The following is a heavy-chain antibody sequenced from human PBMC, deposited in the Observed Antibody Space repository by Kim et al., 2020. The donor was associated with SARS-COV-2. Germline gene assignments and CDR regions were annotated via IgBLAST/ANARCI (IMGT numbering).Heavy chain of an antibody. J-gene: IGHJ4*02. Sequence: SETLSLTCTVSGDSINSGLYYWAWIRQPPGKGLDWIGFVYHRGTTYYNPSLKSRVTISIDTSKNQFSLNLSSVTAADTAVYYCARVIAVAGIPDYWGQGT. CDR1: GDSINSGLYY. D-gene: IGHD6-19*01. CDR3: ARVIAVAGIPDY. V-gene: IGHV4-39*01. CDR2: VYHRGTT.